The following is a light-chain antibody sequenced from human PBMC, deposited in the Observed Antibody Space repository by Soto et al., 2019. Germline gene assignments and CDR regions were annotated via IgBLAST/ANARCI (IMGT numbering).Light chain of an antibody. CDR3: QQSYSTPYT. V-gene: IGKV1-39*01. CDR1: QSISSY. J-gene: IGKJ2*01. CDR2: VAS. Sequence: DIQMTQSPSSLSASVGDRVTITCRASQSISSYLNWYQQKPGKAPNLLIYVASSLQSGVPSRFSGSESGTDFTLTISSLQPEDFATYYCQQSYSTPYTFGQGTKLEIK.